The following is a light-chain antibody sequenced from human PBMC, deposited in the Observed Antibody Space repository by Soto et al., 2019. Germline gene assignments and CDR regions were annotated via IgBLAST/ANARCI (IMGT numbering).Light chain of an antibody. CDR3: QKRSKWPLN. J-gene: IGKJ4*01. CDR2: AAS. Sequence: DIQITRSPSSLSASVGDRVSITFRASQGISNFLGWFQHKPGQAPKPLIYAASSLQSGVPSKFSGSGSGTEFTLTISSLEPEDFAVYYCQKRSKWPLNCGGGNKVDIK. CDR1: QGISNF. V-gene: IGKV1-16*02.